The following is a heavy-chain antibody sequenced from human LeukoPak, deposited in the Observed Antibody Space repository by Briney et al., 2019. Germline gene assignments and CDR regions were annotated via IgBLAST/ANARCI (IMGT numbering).Heavy chain of an antibody. D-gene: IGHD3-22*01. J-gene: IGHJ4*02. Sequence: SETLSLTCSVSGGSITSYYWSWIRQSPGKGLEWIGYIHYSGSTNYNPSLKSRVTISGDTSKNQFSLKLSSVTAADTAVYYCARVDGSSGYLFDYWGQGTLVTVSS. V-gene: IGHV4-59*12. CDR3: ARVDGSSGYLFDY. CDR1: GGSITSYY. CDR2: IHYSGST.